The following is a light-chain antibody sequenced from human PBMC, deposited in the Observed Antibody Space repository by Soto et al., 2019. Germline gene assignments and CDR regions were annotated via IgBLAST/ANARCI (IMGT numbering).Light chain of an antibody. V-gene: IGKV3D-15*01. J-gene: IGKJ1*01. CDR2: YSS. CDR1: QSVRTN. CDR3: QQYNNWPTT. Sequence: MMTQFPHTVSVTPGETVTLSCGASQSVRTNLAWYQQRPGQAPRLLIHYSSTRATDVPARFSGSGSGTNFTLAISSLQSEDFAVYYCQQYNNWPTTFGQGTKADIK.